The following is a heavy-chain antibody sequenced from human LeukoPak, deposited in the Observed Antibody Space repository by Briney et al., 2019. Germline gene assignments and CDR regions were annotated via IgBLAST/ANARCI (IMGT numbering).Heavy chain of an antibody. J-gene: IGHJ4*02. D-gene: IGHD3-9*01. V-gene: IGHV3-23*01. CDR2: ISXSGGST. CDR3: ARDHLRQALTGYYYLFDY. Sequence: AISXSGGSTYYADSVKGRFTISRDNSKNTLYLQMNSLRAEDTAVYYCARDHLRQALTGYYYLFDYWGQGTLVTVSS.